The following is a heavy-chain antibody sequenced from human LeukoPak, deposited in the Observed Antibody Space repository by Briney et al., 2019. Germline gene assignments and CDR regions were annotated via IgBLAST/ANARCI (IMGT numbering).Heavy chain of an antibody. V-gene: IGHV3-23*01. CDR3: YYYGSGSDDY. Sequence: PGGSLRLSCAASGFTFSSYAMNWVRQAPGKGLEWVSTFSGSGDTTYYADSVKGRFTISRDNSKNTLYLQMNSLRAEDTAVYYCYYYGSGSDDYWGQGTLVTVSS. CDR2: FSGSGDTT. D-gene: IGHD3-10*01. J-gene: IGHJ4*02. CDR1: GFTFSSYA.